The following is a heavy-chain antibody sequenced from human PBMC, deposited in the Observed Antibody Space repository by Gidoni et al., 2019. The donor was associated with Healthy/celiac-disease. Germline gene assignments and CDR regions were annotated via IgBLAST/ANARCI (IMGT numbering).Heavy chain of an antibody. V-gene: IGHV3-30*04. CDR3: ARPKYGSGTSGYFDY. J-gene: IGHJ4*02. D-gene: IGHD3-10*01. CDR2: ISYDGSNK. CDR1: GFPFSSYA. Sequence: QVQLVESGGGVVQPGRSLSLSCAASGFPFSSYAMHWVRQAPGKGLEWVAVISYDGSNKYYADSVKGRFTISRDNSKNTLYLQMNSLRAEDTAVYYCARPKYGSGTSGYFDYWGQGTLVTVSS.